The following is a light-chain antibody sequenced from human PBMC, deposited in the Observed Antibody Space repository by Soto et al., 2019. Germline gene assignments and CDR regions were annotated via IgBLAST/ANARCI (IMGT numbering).Light chain of an antibody. J-gene: IGKJ2*01. Sequence: EIVLTQSPATLSLSPGERATLSCRASQSVSSYLAWYQQKPGQAPRLLIYGASSRATGIPDRFSGSGSGTDFTLTINSLQSEDFAVYYCQQYTSWPRTFGQGTKVDI. CDR1: QSVSSY. CDR3: QQYTSWPRT. V-gene: IGKV3-11*01. CDR2: GAS.